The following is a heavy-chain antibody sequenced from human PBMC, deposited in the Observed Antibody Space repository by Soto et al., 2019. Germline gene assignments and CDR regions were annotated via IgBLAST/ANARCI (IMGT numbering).Heavy chain of an antibody. Sequence: GGSLELSCAASGFTFNSYAVSWVRQAPGKGLEWVSAISGSGGSTYYADSVKGRFTISRDNSKNTLYLQMNSLRAEDTAVYYCAKSPGSVTENYFDYWGQGTLVTVSS. CDR2: ISGSGGST. V-gene: IGHV3-23*01. CDR3: AKSPGSVTENYFDY. D-gene: IGHD3-10*01. J-gene: IGHJ4*02. CDR1: GFTFNSYA.